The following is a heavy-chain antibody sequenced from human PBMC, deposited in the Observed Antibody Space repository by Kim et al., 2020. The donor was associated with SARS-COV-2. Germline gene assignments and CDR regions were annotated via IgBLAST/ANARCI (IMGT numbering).Heavy chain of an antibody. CDR3: AKDLWQFSANDD. CDR1: GFTFTNNA. J-gene: IGHJ4*02. D-gene: IGHD3-10*01. V-gene: IGHV3-23*01. CDR2: IGGDERT. Sequence: GGSLRLSCAASGFTFTNNAMNWVRQAPGKGLEWVAGIGGDERTYYADSVNGRFTISRDNSQSTLYLQINSLRAGDTAKYYCAKDLWQFSANDDWGQGTL.